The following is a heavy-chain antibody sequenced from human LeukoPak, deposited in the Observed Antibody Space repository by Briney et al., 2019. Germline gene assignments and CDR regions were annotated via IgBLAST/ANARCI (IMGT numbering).Heavy chain of an antibody. Sequence: PSETLSLTCTVSGGSISSYYWGWIRQPPGKGLEWIGSIYYSGSTYYNPSLKSRVTISVDTSKNQFSLKLSSVTAADTAVYYCARPRGPSIAAAATYNWFDPWGQGTLVTVSS. CDR2: IYYSGST. CDR3: ARPRGPSIAAAATYNWFDP. J-gene: IGHJ5*02. V-gene: IGHV4-39*01. D-gene: IGHD6-13*01. CDR1: GGSISSYY.